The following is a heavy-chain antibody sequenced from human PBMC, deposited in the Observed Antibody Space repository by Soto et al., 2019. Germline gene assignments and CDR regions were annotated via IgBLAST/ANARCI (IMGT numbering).Heavy chain of an antibody. CDR3: TKEHSNYPDNWFDP. D-gene: IGHD4-4*01. V-gene: IGHV3-23*01. J-gene: IGHJ5*02. CDR1: GFTFSSYA. Sequence: GGSLRLSCAASGFTFSSYAMSWVRQAPGKGLEWVSAIDGSGGSTYYAASVKGRFSISRDNSMNTLYLQMNSLRAEDTAIYYCTKEHSNYPDNWFDPWGQGTLVTVSS. CDR2: IDGSGGST.